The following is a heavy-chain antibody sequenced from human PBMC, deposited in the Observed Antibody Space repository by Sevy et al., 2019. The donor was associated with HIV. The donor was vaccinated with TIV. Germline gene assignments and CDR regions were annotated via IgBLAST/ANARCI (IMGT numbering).Heavy chain of an antibody. D-gene: IGHD5-18*01. Sequence: GGSLRLSCAASGFTVNSNYMTWVRQAPGKGLEGVSVIHSDDTTYHADSVKDRFTISRNNFKNTLYLNMGSLRAEDTAVYYCARGKSGYGYALNYWGQGTLVTVSS. CDR3: ARGKSGYGYALNY. CDR2: IHSDDTT. J-gene: IGHJ4*02. V-gene: IGHV3-66*01. CDR1: GFTVNSNY.